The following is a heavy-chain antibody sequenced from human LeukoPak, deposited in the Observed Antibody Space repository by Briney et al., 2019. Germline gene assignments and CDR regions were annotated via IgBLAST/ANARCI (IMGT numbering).Heavy chain of an antibody. CDR3: ATRGLNSGTKGAFGI. CDR2: VDYTGTT. CDR1: GGSISSSSDY. V-gene: IGHV4-39*02. D-gene: IGHD6-19*01. Sequence: SETLSLTCTFSGGSISSSSDYWGWIRQPPGKGLEWIGSVDYTGTTYHNPSLKCRVTISLATYKHLFSPDLTSVNTPDPAVHYCATRGLNSGTKGAFGIWGHGTLVTVSS. J-gene: IGHJ3*02.